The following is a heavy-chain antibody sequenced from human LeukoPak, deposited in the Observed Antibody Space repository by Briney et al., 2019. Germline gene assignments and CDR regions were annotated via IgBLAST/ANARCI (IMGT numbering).Heavy chain of an antibody. CDR2: ISSSSSTI. J-gene: IGHJ4*02. Sequence: GGSLRLSCAASGFTFSSYSMNWVRQAPGKGLEWVSYISSSSSTIYYADSVKGRFTISRDNSKNTLYLQMNSLRAEDTAVYYCARAAGDQLLSYFDYWGQGTLVTVSS. CDR1: GFTFSSYS. CDR3: ARAAGDQLLSYFDY. V-gene: IGHV3-48*01. D-gene: IGHD2-2*01.